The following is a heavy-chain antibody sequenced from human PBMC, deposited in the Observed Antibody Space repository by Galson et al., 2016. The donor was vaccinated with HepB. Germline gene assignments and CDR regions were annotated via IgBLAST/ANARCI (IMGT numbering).Heavy chain of an antibody. CDR1: GYSFTTYW. D-gene: IGHD3-22*01. CDR3: ARESSGYYPFDY. CDR2: IDPRDSYT. Sequence: SGAEVKKPGESLRISCQGSGYSFTTYWISWVRQMPGKGLEWMGRIDPRDSYTNYSPSFQGHVTISADKSIGTAYLHWSNLKASDTAMYYCARESSGYYPFDYWGQGALVTVSS. V-gene: IGHV5-10-1*01. J-gene: IGHJ4*02.